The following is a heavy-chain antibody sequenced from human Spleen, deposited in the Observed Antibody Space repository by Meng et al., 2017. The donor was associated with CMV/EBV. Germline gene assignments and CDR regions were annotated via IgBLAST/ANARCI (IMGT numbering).Heavy chain of an antibody. CDR1: GYTFTSYG. Sequence: GQLVQSGAEVKKPGASVKVSCKASGYTFTSYGISWVRQAPGQGLEWMGWISAYNGNTNYAQKLQGRVTMTTDTSTSTAYMELRSLRSDDTAVYYCASRHCSSTSCYPFDFDYWGQGTLVTVSS. J-gene: IGHJ4*02. D-gene: IGHD2-2*01. CDR2: ISAYNGNT. CDR3: ASRHCSSTSCYPFDFDY. V-gene: IGHV1-18*01.